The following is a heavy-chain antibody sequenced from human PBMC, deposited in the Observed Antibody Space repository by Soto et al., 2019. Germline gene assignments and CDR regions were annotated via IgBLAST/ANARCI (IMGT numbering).Heavy chain of an antibody. CDR2: IYWDDDK. Sequence: QITLKESGPTLVGPTQPLTLTCTFSGFSLTTKGVGVGWIRQPPGKALEWLAIIYWDDDKRYSPSLKNRLTITKDTSKNQVVLTMANMVPLDTATYYCAHIVITFGGVIGDDAFDIWGQGTMVTVSS. D-gene: IGHD3-16*02. V-gene: IGHV2-5*02. CDR1: GFSLTTKGVG. J-gene: IGHJ3*02. CDR3: AHIVITFGGVIGDDAFDI.